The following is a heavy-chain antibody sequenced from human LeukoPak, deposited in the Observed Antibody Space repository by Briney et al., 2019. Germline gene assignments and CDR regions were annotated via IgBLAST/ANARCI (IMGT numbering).Heavy chain of an antibody. CDR3: AKDIEWLRPKVVDY. V-gene: IGHV3-30*18. J-gene: IGHJ4*02. Sequence: PGRSLRLSCAASGFTFSSYGMHWVRQAPGMGLEWVAVISYDGSNKYYADSVKGRFTISRDNSKNTLYLQMNSLRAEDTAVYYCAKDIEWLRPKVVDYWGQGTLVTVSS. CDR2: ISYDGSNK. CDR1: GFTFSSYG. D-gene: IGHD5-12*01.